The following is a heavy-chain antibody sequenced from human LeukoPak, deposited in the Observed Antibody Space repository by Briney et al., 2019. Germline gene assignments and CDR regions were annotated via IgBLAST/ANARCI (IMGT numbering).Heavy chain of an antibody. D-gene: IGHD6-19*01. CDR1: GYTFTGYY. V-gene: IGHV1-18*04. Sequence: ASVKVSCKASGYTFTGYYLHWVRQAPGQGLEWMGWISAYNGNTNYAQKLQGRVTMTTDTSTSTAYMELRSLRSDDTAVYYCARDLRYNSGWFFDYWGQGTLVTVSS. J-gene: IGHJ4*02. CDR3: ARDLRYNSGWFFDY. CDR2: ISAYNGNT.